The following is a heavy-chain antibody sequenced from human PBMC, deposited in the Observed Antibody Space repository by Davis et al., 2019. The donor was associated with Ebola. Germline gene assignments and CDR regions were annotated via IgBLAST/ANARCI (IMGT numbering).Heavy chain of an antibody. CDR2: ISSSSSYI. CDR1: GFTFSSYS. J-gene: IGHJ4*02. CDR3: ARASYRWSGYYTDLDY. D-gene: IGHD3-3*01. Sequence: PGGSLRLSCAASGFTFSSYSMNWVRQAPGKGLEWVSSISSSSSYIYYADSVKGRFTISRDNAKNSLYLQMNSLRAEDTAVYYCARASYRWSGYYTDLDYWGQGTLVTVSS. V-gene: IGHV3-21*04.